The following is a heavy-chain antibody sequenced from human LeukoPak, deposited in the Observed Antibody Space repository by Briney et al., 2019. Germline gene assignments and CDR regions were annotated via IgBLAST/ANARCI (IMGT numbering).Heavy chain of an antibody. Sequence: PSETLSLTCAVYGGSFSGYYWSWIRQPPGKGLEWIGEINHSGSTNYNPSLKSRVTISVDTSKNQFSLKLSSVTAADTAVYYCARGRSGTELLWFGEFDYWGQGTLVTVSS. D-gene: IGHD3-10*01. J-gene: IGHJ4*02. CDR3: ARGRSGTELLWFGEFDY. CDR2: INHSGST. CDR1: GGSFSGYY. V-gene: IGHV4-34*01.